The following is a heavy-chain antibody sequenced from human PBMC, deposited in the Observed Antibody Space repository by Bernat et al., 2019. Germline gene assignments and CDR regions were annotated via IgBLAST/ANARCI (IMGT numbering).Heavy chain of an antibody. D-gene: IGHD3-3*01. CDR1: GFTFGDYA. Sequence: EVQLVESGGGLVQPGRSLRLSCTASGFTFGDYAMSWVRQAPGKGLEWVGFIRSKAYGGTTEYAASVKGRFTISRDDSKSIAYLQMNSLKTEDTAVYYCTREDLYDFRSGYYYYFDYWGQGTLVTVSS. V-gene: IGHV3-49*04. J-gene: IGHJ4*02. CDR3: TREDLYDFRSGYYYYFDY. CDR2: IRSKAYGGTT.